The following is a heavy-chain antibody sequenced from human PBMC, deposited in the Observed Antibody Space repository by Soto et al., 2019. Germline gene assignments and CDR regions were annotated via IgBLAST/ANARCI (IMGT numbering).Heavy chain of an antibody. CDR1: GESISSGGYY. D-gene: IGHD1-26*01. CDR3: ARGLISGSHYSGGWYYFDS. CDR2: IYDTESA. V-gene: IGHV4-31*03. J-gene: IGHJ4*02. Sequence: SETLSLTCSVSGESISSGGYYWSWIRNLPGKGLEWIGYIYDTESAYYNPSLKSRVSISMDTSENHFAMRLTSVTAADSAVYYCARGLISGSHYSGGWYYFDSWGQGTQLTVSS.